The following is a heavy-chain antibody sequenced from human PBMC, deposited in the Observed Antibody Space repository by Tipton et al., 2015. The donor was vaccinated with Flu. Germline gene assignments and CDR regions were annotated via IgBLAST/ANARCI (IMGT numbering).Heavy chain of an antibody. V-gene: IGHV4-39*07. Sequence: TLSLTCTVSGGYISSSSYYWGWIRQPPGKGLEWIDSIYYSGSTYYNQSRKSRVTISVDTSKNQFSLMLSSVTSPDTAVYYCAIGDYYGYWYFDLWGRGTLVTVSS. CDR3: AIGDYYGYWYFDL. D-gene: IGHD3-10*01. J-gene: IGHJ2*01. CDR1: GGYISSSSYY. CDR2: IYYSGST.